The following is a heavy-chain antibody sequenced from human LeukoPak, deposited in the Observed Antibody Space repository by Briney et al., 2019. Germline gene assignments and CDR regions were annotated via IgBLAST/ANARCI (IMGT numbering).Heavy chain of an antibody. D-gene: IGHD3-10*01. CDR2: ISDSGGRR. CDR1: GFTFSDYV. J-gene: IGHJ4*02. V-gene: IGHV3-23*01. Sequence: PGGSLRLSCAASGFTFSDYVMGWVRQAPGKGLEWVSGISDSGGRRHYADSVKGRFTISRDNSKNTLYLQMNSLRAEDTAVYYCAKDSSMIRGDYDYFDYWGQGTLVTVSS. CDR3: AKDSSMIRGDYDYFDY.